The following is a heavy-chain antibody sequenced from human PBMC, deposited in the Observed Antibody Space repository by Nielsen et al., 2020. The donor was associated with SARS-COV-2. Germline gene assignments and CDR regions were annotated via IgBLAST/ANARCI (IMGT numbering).Heavy chain of an antibody. J-gene: IGHJ5*02. CDR2: IYYSGST. D-gene: IGHD3-10*01. V-gene: IGHV4-59*01. Sequence: WIRQSPGKGLEWIGYIYYSGSTNYNPSLKSRVTISVDTSKNQFSLKLSSVTAADTAVYYCAREDSFGDSWFDPWGQGTLVTVSS. CDR3: AREDSFGDSWFDP.